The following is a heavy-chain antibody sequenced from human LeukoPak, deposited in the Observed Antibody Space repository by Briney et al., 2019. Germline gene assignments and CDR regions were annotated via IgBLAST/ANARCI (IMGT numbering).Heavy chain of an antibody. CDR3: ARDGGILEWFRNWFDP. V-gene: IGHV4-39*07. D-gene: IGHD3-3*01. J-gene: IGHJ5*02. CDR2: IYYSGST. CDR1: GGSISSSSYY. Sequence: SETLSLTCTVSGGSISSSSYYWGWIRQPPGKGLEWIGSIYYSGSTYYNPSLKSRVTISVDTSKNQFSLKLSSVTAADTAVYYCARDGGILEWFRNWFDPWGQGTLVTVSS.